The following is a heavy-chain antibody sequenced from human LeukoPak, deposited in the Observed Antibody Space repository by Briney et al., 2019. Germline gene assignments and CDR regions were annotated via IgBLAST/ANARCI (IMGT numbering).Heavy chain of an antibody. J-gene: IGHJ5*02. Sequence: GGSLRLSCAASGFSFSTSWMHWARQTPGKGLAWVSHINSDGRRVNYADAVMGRFTISRDNANSMLYLQMNSLRPEDTAIYYCSRDLPRTSGPWGQGTLVTVSS. CDR2: INSDGRRV. CDR3: SRDLPRTSGP. V-gene: IGHV3-74*01. D-gene: IGHD3-10*01. CDR1: GFSFSTSW.